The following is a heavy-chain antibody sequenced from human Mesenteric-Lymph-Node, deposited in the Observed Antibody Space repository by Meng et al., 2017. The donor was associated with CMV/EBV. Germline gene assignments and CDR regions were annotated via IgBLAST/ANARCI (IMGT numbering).Heavy chain of an antibody. J-gene: IGHJ6*02. V-gene: IGHV3-23*01. CDR2: IIGSGGST. CDR3: AKDRRVSTVPLYYYYGMDV. Sequence: GGSLRLSCAASGFPFSSYAMSWVRQAPGKGLEWISVIIGSGGSTYYADSVKGRFTISRDNSKNTLYLQMNSLRAEDTAVYYCAKDRRVSTVPLYYYYGMDVWGQGTTVTVSS. CDR1: GFPFSSYA. D-gene: IGHD4-11*01.